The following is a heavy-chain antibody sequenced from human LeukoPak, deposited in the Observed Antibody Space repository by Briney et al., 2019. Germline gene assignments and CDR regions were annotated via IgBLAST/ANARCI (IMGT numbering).Heavy chain of an antibody. CDR2: IGGSGGST. CDR3: AKAKDYYDSSGPDG. V-gene: IGHV3-23*01. CDR1: GFTFSSYG. J-gene: IGHJ1*01. D-gene: IGHD3-22*01. Sequence: GGSLRLSCAASGFTFSSYGMSWVRQAPGKGLEWVSAIGGSGGSTYYADSVKGRFTISRDNSKNTLYLQMNSLRADDTAVYYCAKAKDYYDSSGPDGWGQGTLVTVSS.